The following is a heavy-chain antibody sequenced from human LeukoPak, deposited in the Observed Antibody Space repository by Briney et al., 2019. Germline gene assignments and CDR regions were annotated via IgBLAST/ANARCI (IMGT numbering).Heavy chain of an antibody. V-gene: IGHV3-23*01. J-gene: IGHJ4*02. CDR1: GFTFSSYA. CDR2: ISGCGGST. Sequence: GGSLRLSCAASGFTFSSYAMSWVRQAPGKGLEWVSAISGCGGSTYYADSVKGRFTISRDNSKNTLYLQMNSLRAEDTAVYYCAKDPRYYDFWSGSDYWGQGTLVTVSS. D-gene: IGHD3-3*01. CDR3: AKDPRYYDFWSGSDY.